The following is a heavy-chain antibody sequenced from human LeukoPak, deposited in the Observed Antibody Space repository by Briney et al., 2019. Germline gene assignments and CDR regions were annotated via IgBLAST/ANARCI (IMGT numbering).Heavy chain of an antibody. V-gene: IGHV3-30*02. J-gene: IGHJ4*02. CDR1: GFTFSSYG. Sequence: PGGSLRLSCAASGFTFSSYGMHWVRQAPGKGLEWVAFIRYDGSNKYYAASVKRRFTISRDNSKNTLYLQMNSLRAENTPVYYCAKGSCSSTSCYLFDYWGQGTLVTVSS. CDR2: IRYDGSNK. D-gene: IGHD2-2*01. CDR3: AKGSCSSTSCYLFDY.